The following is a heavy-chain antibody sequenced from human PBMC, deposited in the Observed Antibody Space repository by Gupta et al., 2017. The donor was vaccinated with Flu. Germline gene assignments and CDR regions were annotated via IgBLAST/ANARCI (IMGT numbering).Heavy chain of an antibody. CDR1: GFTFSSYA. V-gene: IGHV3-23*01. D-gene: IGHD3-10*01. J-gene: IGHJ2*01. CDR2: ISGSGGST. CDR3: AKPPGFGETPNYWYFDL. Sequence: EVQLLESGGGLAQPGGSLRLSCAASGFTFSSYAMSWVRQAPGKGLEWVSAISGSGGSTYYADSVKGRLTISRDNSKNTLYLQMNSLRAEDTAVYYCAKPPGFGETPNYWYFDLWGRGTLVTVSS.